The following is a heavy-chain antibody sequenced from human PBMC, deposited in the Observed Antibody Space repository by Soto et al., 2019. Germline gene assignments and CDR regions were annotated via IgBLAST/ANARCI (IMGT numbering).Heavy chain of an antibody. J-gene: IGHJ4*02. CDR1: EWSIRRCA. CDR2: ISFSGVNR. Sequence: CGVCEWSIRRCAPHRIIKDQGKGLEWVSTISFSGVNRHYADSVKGRFTISRDNSKNTLSLKMNRLRAEATAIYYCAKVGSGSYSAHSWGQGTLVTVSS. V-gene: IGHV3-23*01. CDR3: AKVGSGSYSAHS. D-gene: IGHD3-10*01.